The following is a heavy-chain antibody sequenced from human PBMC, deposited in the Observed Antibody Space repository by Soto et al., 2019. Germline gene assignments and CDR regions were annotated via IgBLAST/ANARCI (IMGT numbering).Heavy chain of an antibody. J-gene: IGHJ6*04. CDR3: TKDKHGYGMDV. CDR2: IDTSGGVT. Sequence: GGSLRLSCTASGFTCSSFFMNCVRQAPGKGPEWVSGIDTSGGVTKYADSVKGRFTISRDNSKNTLYLQMNSLRAEDTALSYGTKDKHGYGMDVWGKGTTAPVSP. V-gene: IGHV3-23*01. CDR1: GFTCSSFF.